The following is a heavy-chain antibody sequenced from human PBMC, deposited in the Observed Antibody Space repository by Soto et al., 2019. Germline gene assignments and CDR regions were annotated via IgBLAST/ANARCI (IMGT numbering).Heavy chain of an antibody. V-gene: IGHV1-69*13. CDR3: ARDAPYLSIAAAGTGFDY. J-gene: IGHJ4*02. CDR1: GGTFSSYA. CDR2: IIPIFGTA. Sequence: ASVKVSCKASGGTFSSYAISWVRQAPGQGLEWMGGIIPIFGTANYAQKFQGRVTITADESTSTAYMELSSLRSEDTAVYYCARDAPYLSIAAAGTGFDYWGQGTLVTVSS. D-gene: IGHD6-13*01.